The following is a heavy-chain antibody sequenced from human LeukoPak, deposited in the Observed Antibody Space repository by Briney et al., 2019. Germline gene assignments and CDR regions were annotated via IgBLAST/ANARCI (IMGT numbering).Heavy chain of an antibody. Sequence: SETLSPTCTVSGDSISSNYWTWIRQPPGKGLEWIGYIHSSGNTNYNPSLKSRVTISVDTSKNQFSLKLSSVTAADTAVYYCARYSSSSFDPWGQGTLVTVSS. CDR1: GDSISSNY. CDR3: ARYSSSSFDP. CDR2: IHSSGNT. D-gene: IGHD6-13*01. V-gene: IGHV4-59*01. J-gene: IGHJ5*02.